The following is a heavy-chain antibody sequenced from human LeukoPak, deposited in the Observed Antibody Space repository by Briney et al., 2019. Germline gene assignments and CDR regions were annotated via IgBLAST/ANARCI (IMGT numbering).Heavy chain of an antibody. Sequence: GGSLRLSCAASGFTFSSYWMHWVRQAPGKGLVWVSRINSDGSSTSYADSAKGRFTISRDNAKNTLYLQMNSLRAEDTAVYYCAKDGYSSSWYTNWFDPWGQGTLVTVSS. CDR1: GFTFSSYW. CDR2: INSDGSST. J-gene: IGHJ5*02. D-gene: IGHD6-13*01. CDR3: AKDGYSSSWYTNWFDP. V-gene: IGHV3-74*01.